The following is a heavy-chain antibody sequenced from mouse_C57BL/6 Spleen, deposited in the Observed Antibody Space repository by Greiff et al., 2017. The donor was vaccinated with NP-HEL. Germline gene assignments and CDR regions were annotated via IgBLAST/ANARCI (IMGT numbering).Heavy chain of an antibody. V-gene: IGHV1-69*01. Sequence: VQLQQPGAELVMPGASVKLSCKASGYTFTSYWMHWVKQRPGQGLEWIGEIDPSDSYTNYNQKFKGKSTLTVDKSSSTAYMQLSSLTSEDSAVYYGARSGTVVASFDYWGQGTTLTVSS. J-gene: IGHJ2*01. CDR3: ARSGTVVASFDY. CDR1: GYTFTSYW. D-gene: IGHD1-1*01. CDR2: IDPSDSYT.